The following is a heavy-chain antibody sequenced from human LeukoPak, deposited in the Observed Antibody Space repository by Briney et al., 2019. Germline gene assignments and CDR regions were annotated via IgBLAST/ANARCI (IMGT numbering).Heavy chain of an antibody. Sequence: GGSLRLSCAASGFTFSTYAMSWVRQAPGKGLEWVSSMSASGGSIYYADSVKGRFTISRDNSKSTLYLQMNSLRADDTANYYCATHSGNKSGIGSFDMWGQGTMVTVSS. CDR1: GFTFSTYA. J-gene: IGHJ3*02. CDR3: ATHSGNKSGIGSFDM. CDR2: MSASGGSI. V-gene: IGHV3-23*01. D-gene: IGHD1-26*01.